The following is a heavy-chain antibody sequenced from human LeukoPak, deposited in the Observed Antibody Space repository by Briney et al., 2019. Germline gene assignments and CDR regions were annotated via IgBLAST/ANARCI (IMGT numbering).Heavy chain of an antibody. V-gene: IGHV4-4*02. CDR2: IYYSGST. Sequence: SGTLSLTCAVSGGSINSTTWWSWVRQPPGKGLERIGYIYYSGSTNYNPSLKSRVTISVDTSKNQFSLKLSSVTAADTAVYYCARHYRFQQLGSFDSWGQGTLVTVSS. D-gene: IGHD6-13*01. J-gene: IGHJ4*02. CDR1: GGSINSTTW. CDR3: ARHYRFQQLGSFDS.